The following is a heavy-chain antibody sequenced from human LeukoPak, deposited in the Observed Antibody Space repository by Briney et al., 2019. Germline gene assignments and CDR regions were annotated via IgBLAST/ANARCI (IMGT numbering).Heavy chain of an antibody. Sequence: PGGSLRLSCAASGFTVINFNMNWVRQAPGKGLEWVSSISSSSDYIYYADAVKGRFTISRDNAKNSLFLQMNSLRAEDTAVYYCARDGGGSYLNWGQGTLVTVSS. J-gene: IGHJ4*02. CDR3: ARDGGGSYLN. D-gene: IGHD1-26*01. V-gene: IGHV3-21*01. CDR2: ISSSSDYI. CDR1: GFTVINFN.